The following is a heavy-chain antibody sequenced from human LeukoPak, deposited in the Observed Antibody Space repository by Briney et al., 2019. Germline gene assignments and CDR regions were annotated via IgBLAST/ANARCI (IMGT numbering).Heavy chain of an antibody. CDR2: LDSSGAYI. CDR3: AELGITMIGGV. CDR1: GFTFNTYT. V-gene: IGHV3-21*06. J-gene: IGHJ6*04. D-gene: IGHD3-10*02. Sequence: GGSLRLSCAASGFTFNTYTMNWARQAPGKGLEWLSSLDSSGAYIFYADSVKGRFIISRDNAKNSLYLQMNSLRAEDTAVYYCAELGITMIGGVWGKGTTVTISS.